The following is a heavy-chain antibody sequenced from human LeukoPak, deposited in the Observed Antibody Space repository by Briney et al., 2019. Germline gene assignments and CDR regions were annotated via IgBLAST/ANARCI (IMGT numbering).Heavy chain of an antibody. Sequence: SVKVSCKASGYTFTSYAIHWVRQAPGQGLEWMGGIIPIFGTANYAQKFQGRVTITADESTSTAYMELSSLRSEDTAVYYCARVYDDSSGYYFDYWGQGTLVTVSS. CDR2: IIPIFGTA. CDR1: GYTFTSYA. V-gene: IGHV1-69*13. CDR3: ARVYDDSSGYYFDY. D-gene: IGHD3-22*01. J-gene: IGHJ4*02.